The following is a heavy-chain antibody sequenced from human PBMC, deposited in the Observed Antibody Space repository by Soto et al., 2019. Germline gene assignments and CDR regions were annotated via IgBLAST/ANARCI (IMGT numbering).Heavy chain of an antibody. V-gene: IGHV3-30*18. CDR3: AKPYGSKYYMDV. D-gene: IGHD2-8*01. J-gene: IGHJ6*03. CDR2: ISYDGSNK. CDR1: GFTFSSYG. Sequence: GGSLRLSCAASGFTFSSYGMHWVRQAPGKGLEWVAVISYDGSNKYYADSVKGRFTISRDNSKNTLYLQMNSLRAEDTAVYYCAKPYGSKYYMDVWGKGTTVTVSS.